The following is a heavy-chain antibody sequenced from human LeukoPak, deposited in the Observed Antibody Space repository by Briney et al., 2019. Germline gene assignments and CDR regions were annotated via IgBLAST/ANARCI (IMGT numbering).Heavy chain of an antibody. CDR1: GGSISSYY. V-gene: IGHV4-59*01. CDR3: ARDDY. J-gene: IGHJ4*02. Sequence: KSSETLSLTCTVSGGSISSYYWSWIRQPPGKGLEWIGYIYYSGSTNYNPSLKSRVTISVDTSKNQFSLKLSSVTAADTAVYYCARDDYWGQGTLVTVSS. CDR2: IYYSGST.